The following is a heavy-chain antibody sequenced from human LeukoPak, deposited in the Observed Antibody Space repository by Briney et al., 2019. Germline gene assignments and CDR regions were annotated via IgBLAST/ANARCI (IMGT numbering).Heavy chain of an antibody. CDR2: VYYTGNL. J-gene: IGHJ4*02. CDR3: ARVATVVTTGTDLNYFDY. CDR1: GGSIGKYH. D-gene: IGHD4-23*01. Sequence: SETLSLTCSVSGGSIGKYHWTWIRQPPGKRLEWIGYVYYTGNLNYNPSLERRVSLSIDTSKNQFSLSLSSVTAADTAVYYCARVATVVTTGTDLNYFDYWGQGTLVTVSS. V-gene: IGHV4-59*01.